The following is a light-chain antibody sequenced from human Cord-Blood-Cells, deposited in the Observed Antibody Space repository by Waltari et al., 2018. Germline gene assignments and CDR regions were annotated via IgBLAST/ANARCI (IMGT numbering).Light chain of an antibody. V-gene: IGKV2-28*01. CDR2: LGS. J-gene: IGKJ1*01. Sequence: TQSPLSLPVTPGEPASISCRSSQSLLHSNGYDYLDWYLQKPGQSPQLLIYLGSNRASGVPDRFSGSGSGTDFTLKISRVEAEDVGVYYCMQALQTPWTFGQGTKVEIK. CDR1: QSLLHSNGYDY. CDR3: MQALQTPWT.